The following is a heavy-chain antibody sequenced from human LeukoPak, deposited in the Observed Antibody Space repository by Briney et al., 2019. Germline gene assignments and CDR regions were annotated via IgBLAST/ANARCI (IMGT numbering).Heavy chain of an antibody. V-gene: IGHV1-69*13. CDR2: IIPIFGTA. D-gene: IGHD3-22*01. J-gene: IGHJ4*02. Sequence: PVKASCKASGGTFSSYAISWVRQAPGQGLEWMGGIIPIFGTANYAQKFQGRVTITADESTRTAYMELSSLRSEDTAVYYCARSARRGGRTYYDSSGYYSDLDYWGQGTLVSVSS. CDR1: GGTFSSYA. CDR3: ARSARRGGRTYYDSSGYYSDLDY.